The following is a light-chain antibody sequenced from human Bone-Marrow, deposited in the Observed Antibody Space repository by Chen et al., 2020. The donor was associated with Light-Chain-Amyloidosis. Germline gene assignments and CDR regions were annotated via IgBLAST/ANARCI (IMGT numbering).Light chain of an antibody. CDR3: SSFTSSSSYV. V-gene: IGLV2-14*01. CDR1: SGGVGTYNY. CDR2: AVS. Sequence: QSALPQPASVSGSPGQSITISCTGTSGGVGTYNYVSWYQPHPGKAPKVMIYAVSNRPSGVSNRFSGSKSGNTASLTSSGLQAEDEADYYCSSFTSSSSYVFGPGTKVTVL. J-gene: IGLJ1*01.